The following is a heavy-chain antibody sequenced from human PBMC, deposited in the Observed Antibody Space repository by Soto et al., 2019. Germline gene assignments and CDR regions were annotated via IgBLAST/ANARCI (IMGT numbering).Heavy chain of an antibody. V-gene: IGHV3-33*01. Sequence: GGSLRLSCASSGFTFSSYGMHLVRQAPGKGLEWVAVIWYDGSNKYYADSVKGRFTISRDNSKNTLYLQMNSLRAEDTAVYYCARDGETMIAKGTLDYWGQGTLVTVSS. CDR3: ARDGETMIAKGTLDY. J-gene: IGHJ4*02. CDR1: GFTFSSYG. D-gene: IGHD3-22*01. CDR2: IWYDGSNK.